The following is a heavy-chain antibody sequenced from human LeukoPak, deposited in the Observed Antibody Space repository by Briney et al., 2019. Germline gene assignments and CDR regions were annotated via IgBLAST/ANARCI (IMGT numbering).Heavy chain of an antibody. V-gene: IGHV4-39*01. D-gene: IGHD2-21*01. Sequence: SETLSLTCTVTGASINNFNYFCGWVRQPPGKGLEWIGRINYSGATYYNASLKSRITISVDTSENQVSLHCNSLTPADTAVYYCARHKGTEVAIPPLLDHWEQGTLDRVSS. CDR2: INYSGAT. CDR1: GASINNFNYF. CDR3: ARHKGTEVAIPPLLDH. J-gene: IGHJ4*02.